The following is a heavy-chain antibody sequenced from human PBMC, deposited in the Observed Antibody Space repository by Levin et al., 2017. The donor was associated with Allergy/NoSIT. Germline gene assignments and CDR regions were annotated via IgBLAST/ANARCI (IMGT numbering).Heavy chain of an antibody. Sequence: GGSLRLSCAASGFTFSSYAMSWVRQAPGKGLEWVSAISGSGGSTYYADSVKGRFTISRDNSKNTLYLQMNSLRAEDTAVYYCAKIEVDCSGGSCYSDPGIDNWFDPWGQGTLVTVSS. V-gene: IGHV3-23*01. CDR2: ISGSGGST. J-gene: IGHJ5*02. D-gene: IGHD2-15*01. CDR1: GFTFSSYA. CDR3: AKIEVDCSGGSCYSDPGIDNWFDP.